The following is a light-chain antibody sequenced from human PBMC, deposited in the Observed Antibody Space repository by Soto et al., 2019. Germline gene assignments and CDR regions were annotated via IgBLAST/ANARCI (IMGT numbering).Light chain of an antibody. CDR2: DAS. J-gene: IGKJ1*01. Sequence: EIVLTHSPGTLSLSPGERATLSFRASQSVSSYLAWYQQKPGQAPRLLIYDASNRATGIPARFSGSGSGTDFTLTITSLEPEDFAVYYCQQRSNWPRTFGQGTKVDI. CDR1: QSVSSY. CDR3: QQRSNWPRT. V-gene: IGKV3-11*01.